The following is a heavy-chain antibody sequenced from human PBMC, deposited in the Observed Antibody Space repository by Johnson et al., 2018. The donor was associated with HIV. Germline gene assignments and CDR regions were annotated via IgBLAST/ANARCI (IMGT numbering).Heavy chain of an antibody. D-gene: IGHD1-26*01. V-gene: IGHV3-53*01. Sequence: EVQLVESGGGLIQPGGSLRLSCAASGFTVSSYYMSWVRQAPGKGLDWVSVIYSGGSTYYSDSVKGRFIISRDISKNTLFLQMNSLKTEDTALYYCTAHYRNAFDIWGQGTMVTVSS. J-gene: IGHJ3*02. CDR2: IYSGGST. CDR3: TAHYRNAFDI. CDR1: GFTVSSYY.